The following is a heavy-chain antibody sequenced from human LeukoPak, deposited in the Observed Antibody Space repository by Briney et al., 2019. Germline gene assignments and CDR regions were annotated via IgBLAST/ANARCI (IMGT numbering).Heavy chain of an antibody. Sequence: ASVKVSCKASGYTFTDYCMHWVRQAPAQGLEWMGWINPNSGGTKYAQKFQGRVTMTRDTSISTAYMELSSLRSEDTAVYYCARAYCGGDCYSLYFQHWGQGTLVTVSS. CDR3: ARAYCGGDCYSLYFQH. CDR1: GYTFTDYC. CDR2: INPNSGGT. V-gene: IGHV1-2*02. J-gene: IGHJ1*01. D-gene: IGHD2-21*02.